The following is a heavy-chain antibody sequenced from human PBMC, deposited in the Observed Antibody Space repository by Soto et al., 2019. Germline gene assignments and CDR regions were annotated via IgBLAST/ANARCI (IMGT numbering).Heavy chain of an antibody. D-gene: IGHD6-19*01. CDR3: ARQSSGWRDAFDI. V-gene: IGHV5-10-1*01. J-gene: IGHJ3*02. Sequence: VQLVQSGAEVKKPGESLRISCKGSGYSFATYWIHWVRQMPGKGLEWMGRIDPSGSYANHSPSFRGHVTISVDKSMRTAYLQWSSLKASDTAMYYCARQSSGWRDAFDIWGQGTMVTVAS. CDR1: GYSFATYW. CDR2: IDPSGSYA.